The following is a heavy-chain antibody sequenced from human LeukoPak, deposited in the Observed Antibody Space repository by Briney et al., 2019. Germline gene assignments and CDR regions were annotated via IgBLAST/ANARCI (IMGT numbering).Heavy chain of an antibody. CDR3: ARPHCGGGSCYLDY. Sequence: GGSLRLSCAASGFTFSSYGMSWVRQAPGKGLEWVSAISGSGDSTYYADSVKGRFTISRDNSKNTLYLQMNNLRVEDAAVYYCARPHCGGGSCYLDYWGQGTLVTVSS. J-gene: IGHJ4*02. CDR2: ISGSGDST. CDR1: GFTFSSYG. V-gene: IGHV3-23*01. D-gene: IGHD2-15*01.